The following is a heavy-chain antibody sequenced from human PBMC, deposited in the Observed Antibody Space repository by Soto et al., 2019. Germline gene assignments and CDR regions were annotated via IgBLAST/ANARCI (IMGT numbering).Heavy chain of an antibody. D-gene: IGHD3-9*01. V-gene: IGHV4-59*01. J-gene: IGHJ4*02. CDR1: GGTSSSYY. Sequence: SETLSLTCTVSGGTSSSYYWSWIRQPPGKGLEWIGCIYSSGTTNYNPSLKSRVTISVDTSKNQFSLKLSSVTAADTAVYYCARVRNYDILTGYYMDWGQGTLVTVSS. CDR3: ARVRNYDILTGYYMD. CDR2: IYSSGTT.